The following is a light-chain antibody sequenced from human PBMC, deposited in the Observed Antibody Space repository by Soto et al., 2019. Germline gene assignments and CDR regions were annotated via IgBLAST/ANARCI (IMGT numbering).Light chain of an antibody. CDR1: SSDVGGYNY. CDR3: CSYAGSYTFSYV. CDR2: DVS. J-gene: IGLJ1*01. V-gene: IGLV2-11*01. Sequence: QSVLTQPRSVSGSPGQSVTISCTGTSSDVGGYNYVSWYQQHPGKAPKLMIYDVSKRPSGVPDRFSGSKSGNTASLTISGLQAGDEADYYCCSYAGSYTFSYVFGTGTKVTVL.